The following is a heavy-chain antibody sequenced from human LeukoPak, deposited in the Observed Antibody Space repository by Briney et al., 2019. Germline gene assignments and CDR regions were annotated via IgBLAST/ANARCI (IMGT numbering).Heavy chain of an antibody. Sequence: GGSLRLSCAASGFTFSSYAMSWVRQAPGQGQEWVANIKQDGSEKYYVDSVKGRFTISRDNAKNSLYLQMNSLRAEDTAVYYCASDYGSGSWGQGTLVTVSS. CDR3: ASDYGSGS. CDR1: GFTFSSYA. J-gene: IGHJ4*02. D-gene: IGHD3-10*01. CDR2: IKQDGSEK. V-gene: IGHV3-7*01.